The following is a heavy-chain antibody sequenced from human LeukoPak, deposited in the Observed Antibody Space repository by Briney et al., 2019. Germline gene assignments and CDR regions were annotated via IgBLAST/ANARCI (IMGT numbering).Heavy chain of an antibody. CDR2: LTSSSNTI. CDR3: ARIGYYDSSGGNDY. V-gene: IGHV3-48*02. Sequence: GGSLRLSCAASGFTFSSYTMSWVRKAPGKGLEWVSFLTSSSNTIYYADSVKGRFTISRDNAKNSLYLQMNSLRDEDTAVYYCARIGYYDSSGGNDYWGQGTLVTVSS. D-gene: IGHD3-22*01. J-gene: IGHJ4*02. CDR1: GFTFSSYT.